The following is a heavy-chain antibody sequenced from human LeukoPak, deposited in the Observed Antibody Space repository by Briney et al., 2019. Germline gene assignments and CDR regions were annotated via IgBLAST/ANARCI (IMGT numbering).Heavy chain of an antibody. CDR1: GGSFSGYY. V-gene: IGHV4-34*01. J-gene: IGHJ4*02. D-gene: IGHD1-1*01. CDR3: ARGGRTTGTMVTRYIDY. CDR2: INHSGST. Sequence: SETLSLTCAVYGGSFSGYYWSWIRQPPGKGLEWIGEINHSGSTNYNPSFKTRVPISVDTSKNQFSLQLSSVTAADTAVYYCARGGRTTGTMVTRYIDYWGQGTLVTVSS.